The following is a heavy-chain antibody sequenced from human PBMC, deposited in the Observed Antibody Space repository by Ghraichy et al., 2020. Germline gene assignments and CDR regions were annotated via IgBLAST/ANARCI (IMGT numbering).Heavy chain of an antibody. J-gene: IGHJ4*02. CDR1: GGSISNYY. D-gene: IGHD5-18*01. Sequence: SETLSLTCTVSGGSISNYYWSWIRQPAGKGLEWIGRIKNSGNTNYNPSLNSRVTISLDTSKNHFSLKLSSVTAADTAVYYCARFNGYSSTLDYWGQGTLVTVS. V-gene: IGHV4-4*07. CDR2: IKNSGNT. CDR3: ARFNGYSSTLDY.